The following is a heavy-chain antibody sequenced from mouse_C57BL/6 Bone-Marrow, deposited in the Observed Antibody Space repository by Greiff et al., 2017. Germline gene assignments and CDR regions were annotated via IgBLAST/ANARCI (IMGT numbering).Heavy chain of an antibody. V-gene: IGHV1-4*01. J-gene: IGHJ1*03. CDR1: GYTFTSYT. CDR3: ARERVGYYYGSSPYWYFDV. D-gene: IGHD1-1*01. Sequence: VQLQQSGAELARPGASVKMSCKASGYTFTSYTMHWVKQRPGQGLEWIGYINPSSGYTKYNQKFKDKATLTADKSSSTAYMQLSSLTSEDSAVYYCARERVGYYYGSSPYWYFDVWGTGTTVTVSS. CDR2: INPSSGYT.